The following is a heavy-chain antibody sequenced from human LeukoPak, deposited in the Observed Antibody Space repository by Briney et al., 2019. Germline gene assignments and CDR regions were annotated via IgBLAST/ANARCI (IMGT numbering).Heavy chain of an antibody. V-gene: IGHV3-21*01. Sequence: GGSLRLSCAASGFTFSSYNMNWVRQAPGKGLQWASSISSSSSYIYYADSVKGRFTISRDNAKNSLYLQMNSLRAEDTAVYYCARSYYDSSGYPLDYWGQGTLVTVSS. CDR2: ISSSSSYI. CDR1: GFTFSSYN. D-gene: IGHD3-22*01. J-gene: IGHJ4*02. CDR3: ARSYYDSSGYPLDY.